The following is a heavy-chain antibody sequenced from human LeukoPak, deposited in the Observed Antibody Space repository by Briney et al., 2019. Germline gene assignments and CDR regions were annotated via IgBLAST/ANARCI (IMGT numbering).Heavy chain of an antibody. Sequence: SETLSLTCTVSGGSISSYYWSWIRQPPGKGLEWIGYIYYSGSTNYNPSLKSRVTISVDTSKNQFSLKLSSATAADTAVYYCARDFPQLGENWFDPWGQGTLVTVSS. J-gene: IGHJ5*02. CDR2: IYYSGST. V-gene: IGHV4-59*01. CDR3: ARDFPQLGENWFDP. D-gene: IGHD3-10*01. CDR1: GGSISSYY.